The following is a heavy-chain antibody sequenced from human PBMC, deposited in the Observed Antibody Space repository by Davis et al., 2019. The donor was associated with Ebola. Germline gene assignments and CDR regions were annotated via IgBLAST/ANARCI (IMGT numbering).Heavy chain of an antibody. V-gene: IGHV4-39*01. CDR1: GDSISSSSYY. Sequence: GSLRLSCTVSGDSISSSSYYWGWIRQPPGKGLEWIGSIYHSGSTSSNPSLKSRVTISVDTSKNQFSLKLSSVTAADTAMYYCARRGTSSWYAGWFDPWGQGTLVTVSS. CDR2: IYHSGST. J-gene: IGHJ5*02. D-gene: IGHD6-13*01. CDR3: ARRGTSSWYAGWFDP.